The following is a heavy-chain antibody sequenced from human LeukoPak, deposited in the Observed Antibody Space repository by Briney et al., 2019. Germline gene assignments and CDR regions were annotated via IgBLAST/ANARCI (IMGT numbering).Heavy chain of an antibody. Sequence: GGSLRLSCAASGFTFSSYAMSWVRQAPGKGLEWVSAISGSGGSTYYADSVKGRFTISRDNSKNTLYLQMNSLRAEDTAVYYCAKGMEDYYYGSGRQTCYYYGMDVWGKGTTVTVSS. J-gene: IGHJ6*04. CDR2: ISGSGGST. V-gene: IGHV3-23*01. CDR3: AKGMEDYYYGSGRQTCYYYGMDV. D-gene: IGHD3-10*01. CDR1: GFTFSSYA.